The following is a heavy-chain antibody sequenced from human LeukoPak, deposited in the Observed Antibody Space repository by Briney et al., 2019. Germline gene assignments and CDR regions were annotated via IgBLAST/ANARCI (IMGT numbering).Heavy chain of an antibody. CDR1: GGSISSYY. CDR2: IYYGENT. V-gene: IGHV4-59*01. CDR3: ARVGGSNYYYYGMDV. Sequence: PSETLSLTCTVSGGSISSYYWSWIRQPPGKGLEWIGYIYYGENTNYNPSLKGRVTMSVDTSMNQFSLKLSSVTAADTAVYYCARVGGSNYYYYGMDVWGQGTTVTVSS. J-gene: IGHJ6*02. D-gene: IGHD2-15*01.